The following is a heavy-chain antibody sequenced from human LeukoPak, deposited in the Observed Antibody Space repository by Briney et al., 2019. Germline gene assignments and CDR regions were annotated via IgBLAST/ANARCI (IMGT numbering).Heavy chain of an antibody. CDR1: RFTFISYS. CDR3: ARDSGSYTFDI. D-gene: IGHD1-26*01. J-gene: IGHJ3*02. V-gene: IGHV3-21*01. CDR2: ISSSSSYI. Sequence: PGGSLGLSCAASRFTFISYSMNWVRQAPGKGLEWVSSISSSSSYIYYADSVKGRFTISRDNAKNSLYLQMNGLRAEDTAVYYCARDSGSYTFDIWGQGKLVTVSS.